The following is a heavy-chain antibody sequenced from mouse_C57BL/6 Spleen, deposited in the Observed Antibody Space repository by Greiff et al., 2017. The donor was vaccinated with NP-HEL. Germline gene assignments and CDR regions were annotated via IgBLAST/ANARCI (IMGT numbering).Heavy chain of an antibody. J-gene: IGHJ2*01. CDR2: IDPETGGT. CDR1: GYTFTDYE. D-gene: IGHD1-1*01. Sequence: QVQLQQSGAELVRPGASVTLSCKASGYTFTDYEMHWVKQTPVHGLEWIGAIDPETGGTAYNQKFKGKAILTADKSSSTAYMRLRSLTSEDSTVYYCTRSGYYSSSPYWGQGTTLTVSS. V-gene: IGHV1-15*01. CDR3: TRSGYYSSSPY.